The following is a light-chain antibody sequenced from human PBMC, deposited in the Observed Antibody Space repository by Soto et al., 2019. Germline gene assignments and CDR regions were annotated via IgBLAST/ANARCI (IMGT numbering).Light chain of an antibody. Sequence: DIQRTRSPSSLSASAGDRVTITCRASQSISSDLNWYQHTPGKAPNLLIYAASSLQSGVPSRFSGSGSGTEITLTINSLQPDDFATYYCQQYKSYWTFGQGTKVDIK. CDR1: QSISSD. V-gene: IGKV1-39*01. CDR3: QQYKSYWT. J-gene: IGKJ1*01. CDR2: AAS.